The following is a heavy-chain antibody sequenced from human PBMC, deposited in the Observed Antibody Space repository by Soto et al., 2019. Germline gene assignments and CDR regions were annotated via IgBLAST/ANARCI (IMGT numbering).Heavy chain of an antibody. CDR1: GGSFTYT. D-gene: IGHD3-9*01. CDR2: IIPIFGTT. Sequence: QMHLVQSGAEVKKPGSSVKVSCKASGGSFTYTLSWVRQAPGQGLEWMGGIIPIFGTTNYAQKFQGRITMTADESTKTAYMELSTLRSEDTAVYYCARGHGLTGYVLSYYSMDVWGQGTTVTVSS. CDR3: ARGHGLTGYVLSYYSMDV. J-gene: IGHJ6*02. V-gene: IGHV1-69*01.